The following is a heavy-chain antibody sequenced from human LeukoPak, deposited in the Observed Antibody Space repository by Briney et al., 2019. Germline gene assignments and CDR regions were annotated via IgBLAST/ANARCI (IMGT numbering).Heavy chain of an antibody. D-gene: IGHD3-10*01. V-gene: IGHV4-59*03. CDR3: AGESTAVDARWFDP. CDR1: GGSLSGFY. J-gene: IGHJ5*02. Sequence: SETLSLTCTVSGGSLSGFYWSWIRQPPGAGLEWIGYVYYSGSTTYNPSLKSRVTISVDTSKNQFSLRLGSVTAADTAVYYCAGESTAVDARWFDPWGQGILVTVSS. CDR2: VYYSGST.